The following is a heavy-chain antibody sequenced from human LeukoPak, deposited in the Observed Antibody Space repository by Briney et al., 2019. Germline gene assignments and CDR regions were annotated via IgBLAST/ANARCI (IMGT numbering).Heavy chain of an antibody. D-gene: IGHD6-6*01. Sequence: ASVKVSCKASGYTFTSYDFNWVRQATGQRPEWMGWMSPNSGDTGYAQKFQDRVTMTRNTSISTAYMELSSLRSDDTAVYYCARVGAARPPTAIDYWGQGTLVTVSS. CDR2: MSPNSGDT. J-gene: IGHJ4*02. CDR3: ARVGAARPPTAIDY. CDR1: GYTFTSYD. V-gene: IGHV1-8*01.